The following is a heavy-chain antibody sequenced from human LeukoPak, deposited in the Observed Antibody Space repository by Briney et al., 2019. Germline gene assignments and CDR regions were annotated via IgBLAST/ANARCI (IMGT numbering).Heavy chain of an antibody. CDR3: AKDGSGSFWQLYFDY. Sequence: AGGTLTLSCVVSGFTFSDYAMHWVRQAPGKGLEWVATINGTASYTNYADSVKGRFTISRHNSENALYLQMSSLRVEDTAVYYCAKDGSGSFWQLYFDYWGQGTLVTVSS. J-gene: IGHJ4*02. CDR1: GFTFSDYA. V-gene: IGHV3-23*01. D-gene: IGHD3-10*01. CDR2: INGTASYT.